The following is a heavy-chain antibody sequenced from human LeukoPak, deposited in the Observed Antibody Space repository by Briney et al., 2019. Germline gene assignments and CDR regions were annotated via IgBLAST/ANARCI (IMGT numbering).Heavy chain of an antibody. CDR3: ARTEMVRGVIRDY. CDR1: GGSISSGDYY. CDR2: IYYSGST. J-gene: IGHJ4*02. V-gene: IGHV4-30-4*01. D-gene: IGHD3-10*01. Sequence: SETLSLTCTVSGGSISSGDYYWSWIRQPPGKGLEWIGYIYYSGSTYYNPSLKSRVTISVDTSKNQFSLKLSSVTAADTAVYYCARTEMVRGVIRDYWGQGTLVTVSS.